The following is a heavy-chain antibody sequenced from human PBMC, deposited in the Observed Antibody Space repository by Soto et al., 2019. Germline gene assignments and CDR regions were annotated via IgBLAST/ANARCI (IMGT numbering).Heavy chain of an antibody. J-gene: IGHJ5*02. CDR3: ARCRFLGGAGENWFDP. CDR2: IYTSGST. Sequence: SETLSLTCTVSGGSISSYYWSWIRQPAGKGLEWIGRIYTSGSTNYNPSLKSRVTMSVDTSKNQFSLKLSSVTAADTAVYYCARCRFLGGAGENWFDPWGQGTLVTVSS. V-gene: IGHV4-4*07. CDR1: GGSISSYY. D-gene: IGHD7-27*01.